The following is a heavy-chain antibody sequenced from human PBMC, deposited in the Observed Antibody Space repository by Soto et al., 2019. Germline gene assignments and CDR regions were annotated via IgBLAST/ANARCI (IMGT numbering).Heavy chain of an antibody. CDR3: AKGGEGYCSGISCLYHLDA. D-gene: IGHD2-15*01. CDR1: GFTFISYA. Sequence: EVQLLESGGGLVQPGGSRRLSCAASGFTFISYAMSWVRQPPGKGLEWVSTISDSGRTYYADSVKGRFTISRDISKNTLYVEVRSLRDEDTAVYYCAKGGEGYCSGISCLYHLDAWGKGTTVTVSS. V-gene: IGHV3-23*01. CDR2: ISDSGRT. J-gene: IGHJ6*03.